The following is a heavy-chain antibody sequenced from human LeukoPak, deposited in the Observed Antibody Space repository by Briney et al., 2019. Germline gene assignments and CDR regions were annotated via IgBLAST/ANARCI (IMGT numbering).Heavy chain of an antibody. V-gene: IGHV3-23*01. D-gene: IGHD3-22*01. CDR2: ISGSGGST. Sequence: PGGSLRLSCAASGFTFSSYAMSWVRQAPGKGLEWVSAISGSGGSTYYADSVKGRFTISRDNSKNTLYLQMNSLRAEDTAVYYCAKSDYYDSSGGVNYWGQGTLVTVSS. J-gene: IGHJ4*02. CDR1: GFTFSSYA. CDR3: AKSDYYDSSGGVNY.